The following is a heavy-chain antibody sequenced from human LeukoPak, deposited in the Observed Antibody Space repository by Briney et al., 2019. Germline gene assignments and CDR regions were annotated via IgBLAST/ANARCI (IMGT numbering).Heavy chain of an antibody. J-gene: IGHJ5*02. Sequence: SETLSLTCTVSGGSISSYYWSWIRQPAGKGLEWIGRIYTSGSTNYNPSLKSRVTMSVGTSKNQFSLKLSSVTAADTAVYYCARDAYCSSTSCYHPLDPNWFDPWGQGTLVTVSS. CDR3: ARDAYCSSTSCYHPLDPNWFDP. CDR2: IYTSGST. CDR1: GGSISSYY. D-gene: IGHD2-2*01. V-gene: IGHV4-4*07.